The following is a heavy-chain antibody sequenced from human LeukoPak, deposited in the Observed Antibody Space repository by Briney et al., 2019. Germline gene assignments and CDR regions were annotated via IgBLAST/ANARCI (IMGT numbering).Heavy chain of an antibody. D-gene: IGHD6-13*01. CDR1: GGSFSGYY. V-gene: IGHV4-59*01. CDR3: ARGRGSRSWYIDY. J-gene: IGHJ4*02. Sequence: SETLSLTCAVYGGSFSGYYWSWIRQPPGKGLEWIGYIYYSGSTNYNPSLKSRVTISVDTSKNQFSLKLSSVTAADTAVYYCARGRGSRSWYIDYWGQGTLVTVSS. CDR2: IYYSGST.